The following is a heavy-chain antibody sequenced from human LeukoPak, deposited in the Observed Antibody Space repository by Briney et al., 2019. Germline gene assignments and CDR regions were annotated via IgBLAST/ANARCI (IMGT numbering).Heavy chain of an antibody. CDR3: ARPKVLLWPRGAFDI. Sequence: SETLSLTCAVYGGSFSSYYWSWIRQPPGKGLEWIGEINHSGSTNYNPSLKSRVTISVDTSKNQFSLKLSSVTAADTAVYYCARPKVLLWPRGAFDIWGQGTMVTVSS. V-gene: IGHV4-34*01. D-gene: IGHD3-10*01. J-gene: IGHJ3*02. CDR2: INHSGST. CDR1: GGSFSSYY.